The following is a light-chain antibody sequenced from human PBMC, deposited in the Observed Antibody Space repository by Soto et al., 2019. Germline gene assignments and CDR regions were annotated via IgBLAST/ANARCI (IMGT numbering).Light chain of an antibody. J-gene: IGKJ1*01. CDR2: ATS. V-gene: IGKV1-39*01. CDR3: QQIYSLPRA. Sequence: DIQMAQSPSSLSASVGDRVTITCRASQNINNYIAWYQQKPGQAPKLLIYATSTLHTGVPSRFSGSGFGTDFTLIINSLQPEDLATYYCQQIYSLPRAFGHGTKVEIK. CDR1: QNINNY.